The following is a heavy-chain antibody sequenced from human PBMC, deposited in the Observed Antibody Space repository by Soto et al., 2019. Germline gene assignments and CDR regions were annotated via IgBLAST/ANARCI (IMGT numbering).Heavy chain of an antibody. D-gene: IGHD3-3*01. J-gene: IGHJ6*02. V-gene: IGHV4-4*02. CDR1: GGSISSSNW. Sequence: SETLSLTCAVSGGSISSSNWWSWVRQPPGKGLEWIGEIYHSGSTNYNPSLKSRVTISVDKSKNQFSLKLSSVTAADTAVYYCARVIAPPYYDFWSGSYYGMDVWGQGTTVTVSS. CDR2: IYHSGST. CDR3: ARVIAPPYYDFWSGSYYGMDV.